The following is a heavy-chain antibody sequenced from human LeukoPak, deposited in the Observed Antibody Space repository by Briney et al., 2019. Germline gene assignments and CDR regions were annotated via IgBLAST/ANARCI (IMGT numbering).Heavy chain of an antibody. D-gene: IGHD1-26*01. CDR3: ARELVGANQAGAFDI. J-gene: IGHJ3*02. CDR2: IYHSGTT. Sequence: PSETLHLTCTVSGYSIRSGYSWGWIRQPPGKGLEWMGSIYHSGTTYYNPSLKSRVTISVDRSKNQFSLKLSSVTAADTAVYYCARELVGANQAGAFDIWGQGTMVTVSS. V-gene: IGHV4-38-2*02. CDR1: GYSIRSGYS.